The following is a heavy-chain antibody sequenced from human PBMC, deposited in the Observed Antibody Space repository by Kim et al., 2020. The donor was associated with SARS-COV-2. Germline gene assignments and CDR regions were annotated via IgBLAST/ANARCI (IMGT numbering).Heavy chain of an antibody. CDR1: GFTLSSYT. D-gene: IGHD1-1*01. CDR2: ISYDGSNK. Sequence: GGSLRLSCAASGFTLSSYTMHWVRQAPGKGLEWVAVISYDGSNKNYADSVKGRFTISRDNSKNTLFLQMNSLRAEDTAVYYCARVFVQLERRPRDYHALDVWGQGTTVTVSS. CDR3: ARVFVQLERRPRDYHALDV. J-gene: IGHJ6*02. V-gene: IGHV3-30-3*01.